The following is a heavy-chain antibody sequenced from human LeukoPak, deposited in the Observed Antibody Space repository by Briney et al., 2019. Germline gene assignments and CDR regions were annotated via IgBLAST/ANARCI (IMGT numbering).Heavy chain of an antibody. D-gene: IGHD3-9*01. CDR3: AKDRPNYDILTGSFDY. CDR2: ISGGGGNT. J-gene: IGHJ4*02. Sequence: GRSLRLSCAASGFTFRSYAMTWVRQAPGKGLEWGSGISGGGGNTYYADSVKGRFSISRDNSKNTLYLQMNSLRAEDTAVYYCAKDRPNYDILTGSFDYWGQGTLVTVSS. V-gene: IGHV3-23*01. CDR1: GFTFRSYA.